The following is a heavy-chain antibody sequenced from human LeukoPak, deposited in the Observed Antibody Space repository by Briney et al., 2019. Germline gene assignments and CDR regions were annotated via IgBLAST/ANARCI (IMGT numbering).Heavy chain of an antibody. D-gene: IGHD3-16*01. CDR2: ISYDGSNK. CDR3: AKDPLKGDSGYFDY. CDR1: GFTFSSYG. Sequence: GGSLRLSCAASGFTFSSYGMHWVRQAPGKGLEWVAVISYDGSNKYYADSVKGRFTISRDNSKNTLYLQMNSLRAEDTAVYYCAKDPLKGDSGYFDYWGQGTLVTVSS. J-gene: IGHJ4*02. V-gene: IGHV3-30*18.